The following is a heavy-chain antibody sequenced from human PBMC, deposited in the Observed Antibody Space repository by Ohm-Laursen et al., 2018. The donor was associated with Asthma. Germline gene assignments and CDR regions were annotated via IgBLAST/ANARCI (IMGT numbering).Heavy chain of an antibody. CDR3: LRSRTRGAFDY. V-gene: IGHV4-39*01. CDR1: GDPISDTYT. D-gene: IGHD1-1*01. CDR2: ISYSGTH. Sequence: SDTLSLTCTVSGDPISDTYTWGWVRQPPGKGLEYIGSISYSGTHYDNPSLRSRVTISVDTSKNQFSLKVSSVTAADTAVYYCLRSRTRGAFDYWGQGRLATVSS. J-gene: IGHJ4*02.